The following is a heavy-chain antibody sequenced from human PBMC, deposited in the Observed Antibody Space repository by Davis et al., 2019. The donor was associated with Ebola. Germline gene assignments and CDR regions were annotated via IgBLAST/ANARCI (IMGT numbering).Heavy chain of an antibody. CDR3: ARDGYCSSTSCLGYYYYGMDV. Sequence: SVKVSCKASGYTFTSYYMHWVRQAPGQGLEWMGRIIPILGIANYAQKFQGRVTITADKSTSTAYMELSSLRSEDTAVYYCARDGYCSSTSCLGYYYYGMDVWGQGTTVTVSS. J-gene: IGHJ6*02. D-gene: IGHD2-2*03. CDR2: IIPILGIA. V-gene: IGHV1-69*04. CDR1: GYTFTSYY.